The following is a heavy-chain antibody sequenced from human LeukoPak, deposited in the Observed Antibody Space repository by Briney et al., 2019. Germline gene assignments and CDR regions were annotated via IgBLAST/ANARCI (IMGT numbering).Heavy chain of an antibody. D-gene: IGHD3-10*01. Sequence: ASVKVSCKASGYTFTSYDINWVRQATGQGLEWMGWMNPNSGNTGYAQKFQGRVTMTRNTSISTAYMELSSLRSEDTAVYYCANLGITMVRGVIRINDYWGQGTLVTVSS. V-gene: IGHV1-8*01. CDR3: ANLGITMVRGVIRINDY. CDR2: MNPNSGNT. J-gene: IGHJ4*02. CDR1: GYTFTSYD.